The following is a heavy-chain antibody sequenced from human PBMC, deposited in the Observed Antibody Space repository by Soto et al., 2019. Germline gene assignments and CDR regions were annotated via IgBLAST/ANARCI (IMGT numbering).Heavy chain of an antibody. CDR2: INAGNGNT. D-gene: IGHD3-22*01. J-gene: IGHJ4*02. CDR1: GYTFTSYA. V-gene: IGHV1-3*01. Sequence: QVQLVQSGAEVKKPGASVKVSCKDSGYTFTSYAMHWVRQAPGQRLEWMGWINAGNGNTKYSQKFQGRVTLTRDTSASTAYMELTSLRSEDTAVYYCARSSGYYDVDYWGQGTLVTVSS. CDR3: ARSSGYYDVDY.